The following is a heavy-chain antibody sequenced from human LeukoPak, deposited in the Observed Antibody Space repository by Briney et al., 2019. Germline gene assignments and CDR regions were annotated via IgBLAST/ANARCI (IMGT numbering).Heavy chain of an antibody. J-gene: IGHJ4*02. D-gene: IGHD1-26*01. V-gene: IGHV3-7*01. CDR1: GFTFSNAW. CDR3: ARDPVEWEQLLDY. Sequence: PGGSLRLSCAASGFTFSNAWMNWVRQAPGKRPEWVANMNKDGSEKYYADSVKGRFTISRDNARNSVYLQMNSLRVEDTAVYYCARDPVEWEQLLDYWGQGTLVTVSS. CDR2: MNKDGSEK.